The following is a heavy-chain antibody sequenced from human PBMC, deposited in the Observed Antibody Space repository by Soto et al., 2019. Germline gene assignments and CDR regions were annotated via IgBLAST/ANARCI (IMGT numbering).Heavy chain of an antibody. J-gene: IGHJ5*02. CDR2: IIPIFGTA. CDR1: GGTFSSYA. Sequence: QVQLVQSGAEVKKPGSSVKVSCKASGGTFSSYAISWVRQAPGHGLEWMGGIIPIFGTANYAQKFQGRVTITADESTSRAYMALSSLRSDGTAVYYCAGGAYSSSIRVFDPWGQGTLVIVSS. CDR3: AGGAYSSSIRVFDP. D-gene: IGHD6-6*01. V-gene: IGHV1-69*01.